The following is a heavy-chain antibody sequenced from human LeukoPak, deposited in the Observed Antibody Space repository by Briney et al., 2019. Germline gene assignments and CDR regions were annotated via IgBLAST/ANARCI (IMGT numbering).Heavy chain of an antibody. CDR3: PGQSGWYSFDY. Sequence: SETLSLTCTVSGGSISSYYWSWIRQPPGKGLEWIGYIYYSGSTNYNPSLKSRVTISVDTSKNQFSLELGSVTAADTAVYYGPGQSGWYSFDYWGQGTLVTVSS. V-gene: IGHV4-59*08. J-gene: IGHJ4*02. CDR1: GGSISSYY. D-gene: IGHD6-19*01. CDR2: IYYSGST.